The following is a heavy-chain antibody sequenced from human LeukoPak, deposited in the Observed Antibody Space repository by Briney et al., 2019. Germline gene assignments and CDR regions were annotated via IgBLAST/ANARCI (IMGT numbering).Heavy chain of an antibody. D-gene: IGHD6-6*01. V-gene: IGHV3-48*03. J-gene: IGHJ4*02. CDR3: ARNEGRRSIPHRPAHFDY. CDR2: ISSSGSTI. Sequence: GGSLRLSCAASGFTFSSYEMNWVRQAPGKGLEWVSYISSSGSTIYYADSVKGRFTISRDNAKNSLYLQMNSLRAEDTAVYYCARNEGRRSIPHRPAHFDYWGQGTLVTVSS. CDR1: GFTFSSYE.